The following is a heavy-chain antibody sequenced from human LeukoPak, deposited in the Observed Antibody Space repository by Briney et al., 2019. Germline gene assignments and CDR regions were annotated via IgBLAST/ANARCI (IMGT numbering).Heavy chain of an antibody. D-gene: IGHD3-3*01. J-gene: IGHJ4*02. CDR2: IYHSGST. CDR1: GGSISSGGYS. V-gene: IGHV4-30-2*01. CDR3: ARGRITIFGVVNHFDY. Sequence: SQTLSLTCAVSGGSISSGGYSWSWTRQPPGKGLEWIGYIYHSGSTYYNPSLKSRVTISVDRSKNQFSLKLSSVTAADTAVYYCARGRITIFGVVNHFDYWGQGTLVTVSS.